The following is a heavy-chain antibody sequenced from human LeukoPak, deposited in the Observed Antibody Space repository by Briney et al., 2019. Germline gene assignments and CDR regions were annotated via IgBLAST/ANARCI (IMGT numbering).Heavy chain of an antibody. J-gene: IGHJ4*02. CDR1: GFIFSSDS. CDR2: ISRSSSYI. Sequence: PGGSLRVSCAASGFIFSSDSMNWVRQAPGKGLQWVSSISRSSSYIYYADSVKGRFTISRDNAKNSLYLQMDSLRADDTAVYYCARYSGSYYYPPAWDLWGQGTLVTVSS. D-gene: IGHD1-26*01. CDR3: ARYSGSYYYPPAWDL. V-gene: IGHV3-21*04.